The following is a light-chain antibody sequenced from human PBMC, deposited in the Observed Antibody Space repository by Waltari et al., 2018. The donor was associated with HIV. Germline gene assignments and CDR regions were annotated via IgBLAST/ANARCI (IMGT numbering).Light chain of an antibody. J-gene: IGLJ3*02. Sequence: QSALTQPASVSAFPGQSITLSCTGPDRSISFYDLVSLYRQDPGKAPQLVMYSVNTRPSETSSRFSGLKSGNTASLRISGLQFEDEGDYYCSSYTSPNTLLFGGGTKLTV. V-gene: IGLV2-14*01. CDR2: SVN. CDR1: DRSISFYDL. CDR3: SSYTSPNTLL.